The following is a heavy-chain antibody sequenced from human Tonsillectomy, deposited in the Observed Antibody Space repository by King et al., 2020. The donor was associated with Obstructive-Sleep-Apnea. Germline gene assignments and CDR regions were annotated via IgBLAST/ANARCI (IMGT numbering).Heavy chain of an antibody. J-gene: IGHJ5*02. CDR1: GYSFTNSW. CDR2: IYPGDSDT. CDR3: ARLIQGDFGFDP. Sequence: VQLVESGAEMKKPGESLKISCTATGYSFTNSWIGWVRQMPGKGLEWVGIIYPGDSDTRYSPSFQGQVTMSADKSFSTAYLQWSSLKASDTAMYYCARLIQGDFGFDPWGQGTLVTVAS. V-gene: IGHV5-51*01. D-gene: IGHD2-21*02.